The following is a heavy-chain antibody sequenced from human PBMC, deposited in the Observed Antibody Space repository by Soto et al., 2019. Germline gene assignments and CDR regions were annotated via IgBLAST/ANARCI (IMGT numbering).Heavy chain of an antibody. J-gene: IGHJ4*02. CDR1: GYTLTELS. Sequence: ASVKVSCKVSGYTLTELSMHWVRQAPGKGLEWMGGFDPEDGETIYAQKFQGRVTVTEDTSTDTAYMELSSLRSEDTAVYYCATVTIAVAGGLYFDYWGQGTLVTVSS. CDR3: ATVTIAVAGGLYFDY. D-gene: IGHD6-19*01. CDR2: FDPEDGET. V-gene: IGHV1-24*01.